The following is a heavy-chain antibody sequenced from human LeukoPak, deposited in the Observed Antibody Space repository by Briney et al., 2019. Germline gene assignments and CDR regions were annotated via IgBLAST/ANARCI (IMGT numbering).Heavy chain of an antibody. Sequence: SETLSLTCTVSGGSISSYYWSWIRQPAGEGLEWIGRLHTSGSTHYNPSLRSRVTMSVDTSKNQFSLKLSSVTAADTAVYYCARLWSTYCSGGSCPHQPNYWGQGTLVTVSS. CDR2: LHTSGST. CDR1: GGSISSYY. V-gene: IGHV4-4*07. CDR3: ARLWSTYCSGGSCPHQPNY. J-gene: IGHJ4*02. D-gene: IGHD2-15*01.